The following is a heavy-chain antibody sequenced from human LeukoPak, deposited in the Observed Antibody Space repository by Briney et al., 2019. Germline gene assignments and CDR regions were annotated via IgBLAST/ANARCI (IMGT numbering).Heavy chain of an antibody. Sequence: GSLRLSCAASGFTFSDYYMSWVRQAPGKGLEWIGEINHSGSTNYNPSLKSRVTISVDTSKNQFSLKLSSVTAADTAVYYCARRDSPRYYGSGAHRAFDIWGQGTMVTVSS. CDR1: GFTFSDYY. D-gene: IGHD3-10*01. CDR2: INHSGST. CDR3: ARRDSPRYYGSGAHRAFDI. J-gene: IGHJ3*02. V-gene: IGHV4-34*01.